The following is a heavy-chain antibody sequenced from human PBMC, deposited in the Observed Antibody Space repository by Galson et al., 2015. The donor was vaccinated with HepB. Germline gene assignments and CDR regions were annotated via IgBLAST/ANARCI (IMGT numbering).Heavy chain of an antibody. V-gene: IGHV3-15*01. J-gene: IGHJ5*02. CDR2: IRSKGDGGTA. CDR3: VIEVPSGFDP. CDR1: GFSLSDYW. Sequence: SCAASGFSLSDYWMSWFRQAPEKGLEWIGRIRSKGDGGTADHAANVKGRFPISKDDSKNTLFLQINSLKIENTAVYYCVIEVPSGFDPWGQGTLVTVSS.